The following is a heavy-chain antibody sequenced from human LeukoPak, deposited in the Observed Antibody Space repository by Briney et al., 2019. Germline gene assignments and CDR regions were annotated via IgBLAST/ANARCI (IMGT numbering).Heavy chain of an antibody. J-gene: IGHJ4*02. V-gene: IGHV3-30-3*01. CDR2: ISYDGSNK. Sequence: GGSLRLSCAASGFTFSSYAMHWVRQAPGKGLEWVAVISYDGSNKYYADSVKGRFTISRDNSKNTLYLQMNSLRAEDTAVYYCARSGYYYDSSGYCWYFDYWGQGTLVTVSS. CDR3: ARSGYYYDSSGYCWYFDY. CDR1: GFTFSSYA. D-gene: IGHD3-22*01.